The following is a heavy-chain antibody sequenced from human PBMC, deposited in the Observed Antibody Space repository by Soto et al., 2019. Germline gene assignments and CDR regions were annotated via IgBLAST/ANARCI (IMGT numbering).Heavy chain of an antibody. CDR2: IYTSGST. J-gene: IGHJ6*02. V-gene: IGHV4-4*07. D-gene: IGHD6-13*01. CDR1: GGSISSYY. Sequence: QVQLQESGPGLVKPSETLSLTCTVSGGSISSYYWSWIRQPAGKGLEWIGRIYTSGSTNYNPSLKSPLTMSVDTSKNQFSLKLSSVTAADTAVYYCARSVIAAAGRVLYYYGMDVWGQGTTVTVSS. CDR3: ARSVIAAAGRVLYYYGMDV.